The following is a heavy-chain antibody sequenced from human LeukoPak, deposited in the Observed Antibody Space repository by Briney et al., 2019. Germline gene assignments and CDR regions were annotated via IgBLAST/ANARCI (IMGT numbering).Heavy chain of an antibody. CDR3: ASAMVRGTPYYFDF. V-gene: IGHV4-30-2*01. CDR1: GGSIIRGVYA. D-gene: IGHD5-18*01. CDR2: IYHTGST. Sequence: PSQTLSLTCAVSGGSIIRGVYAWSWIRQPPGKGLEWIGFIYHTGSTYYSPSLKSRIPISVDTSKNQFSLKLNSVTAADTAVYYCASAMVRGTPYYFDFWGQGALVTVSS. J-gene: IGHJ4*02.